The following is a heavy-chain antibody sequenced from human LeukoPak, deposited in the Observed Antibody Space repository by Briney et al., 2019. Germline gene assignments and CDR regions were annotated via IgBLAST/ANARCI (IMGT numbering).Heavy chain of an antibody. CDR3: ARTLRVGATIIWGYYYYYYMDV. D-gene: IGHD1-26*01. CDR1: GYRFTSYW. J-gene: IGHJ6*03. CDR2: IYPGDSDT. V-gene: IGHV5-51*01. Sequence: GESLKISCKGSGYRFTSYWIGWVRQMPGKGLEWMGIIYPGDSDTRYSPSFQGQVTISADKSISTAYLQWSSLKASDTAMYYCARTLRVGATIIWGYYYYYYMDVWGKGTTVTVSS.